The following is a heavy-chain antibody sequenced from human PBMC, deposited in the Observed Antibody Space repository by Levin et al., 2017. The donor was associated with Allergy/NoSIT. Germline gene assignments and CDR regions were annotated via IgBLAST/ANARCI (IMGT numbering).Heavy chain of an antibody. J-gene: IGHJ5*02. CDR1: GFTFSSYA. CDR2: ISYDGSNK. CDR3: ARSSGSYSRWFDP. Sequence: GSLRLSCAASGFTFSSYAMHWVRQAPGKGLEWVAVISYDGSNKYYADSVKGRFTISRDNSKNTLYLQMNSLRAEDTAVYYCARSSGSYSRWFDPWGQGTLVTVSS. V-gene: IGHV3-30*04. D-gene: IGHD3-10*01.